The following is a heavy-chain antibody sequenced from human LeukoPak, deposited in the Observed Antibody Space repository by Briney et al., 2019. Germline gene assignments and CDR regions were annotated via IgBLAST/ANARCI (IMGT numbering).Heavy chain of an antibody. Sequence: SETLSLTCAVYGGSFSVYYWSWIRQPPGKGLEWIGYIYYSGSTNYNPSLKSRVTISVDTSKNQFSLKLSSVTAADTAVYYCASSDSSSWEAEYFQHWGQGTLVTVSS. CDR2: IYYSGST. CDR3: ASSDSSSWEAEYFQH. CDR1: GGSFSVYY. J-gene: IGHJ1*01. D-gene: IGHD6-13*01. V-gene: IGHV4-59*01.